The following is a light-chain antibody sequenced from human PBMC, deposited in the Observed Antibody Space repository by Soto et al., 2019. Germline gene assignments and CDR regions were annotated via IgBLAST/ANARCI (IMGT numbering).Light chain of an antibody. J-gene: IGKJ1*01. CDR1: QSIRRH. V-gene: IGKV1-39*01. CDR2: AAS. Sequence: DIQMTKTPSSVSASVGARITITFREKQSIRRHLNWYQQKPGKAPKLLIYAASSLQREVRSRLCRSTSRSRFFHTLIGLQPEDFAANYCQQSHSTVCTFGQGTK. CDR3: QQSHSTVCT.